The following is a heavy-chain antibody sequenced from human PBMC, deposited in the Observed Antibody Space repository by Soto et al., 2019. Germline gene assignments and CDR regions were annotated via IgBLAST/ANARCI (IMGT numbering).Heavy chain of an antibody. Sequence: QITLKESGPTLVKPTQTLKLTYTFSGFSLSTSGVGVGWIRQPPGKALEWLALIYWDDDKRYSPSLKSRLTITKDTSKNQVVLTMTNMDPVDTATYYCAHRSMLYDYGDYSDYWGQGTLVTVSS. CDR2: IYWDDDK. CDR1: GFSLSTSGVG. V-gene: IGHV2-5*02. CDR3: AHRSMLYDYGDYSDY. D-gene: IGHD4-17*01. J-gene: IGHJ4*02.